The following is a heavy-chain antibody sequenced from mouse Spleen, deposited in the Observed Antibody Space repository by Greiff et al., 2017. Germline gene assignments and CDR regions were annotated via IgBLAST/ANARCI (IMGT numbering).Heavy chain of an antibody. CDR2: IYPGNSDT. J-gene: IGHJ3*01. V-gene: IGHV1-5*01. CDR1: GYTFTSYW. Sequence: EVQLQQSGTVLARPGASVKMSCKTSGYTFTSYWMHWVKQRPGQGLEWIGAIYPGNSDTSYNQKFKGKAKLTAVTSASTAYMELSSLTNEDSAVYYCTRGFYYGSSSSFAYWGQGTLVTVSA. CDR3: TRGFYYGSSSSFAY. D-gene: IGHD1-1*01.